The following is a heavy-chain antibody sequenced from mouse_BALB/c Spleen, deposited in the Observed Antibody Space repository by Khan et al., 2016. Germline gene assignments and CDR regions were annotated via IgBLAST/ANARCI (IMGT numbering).Heavy chain of an antibody. D-gene: IGHD2-4*01. Sequence: EVQLQESGPGLVKPSQSLSLTCTVTGYSITSDYAWNWIRQFPGNKLEWMGYISYSGSTSYNPSLKSRISITRDTSKNQFFLQLNSVTTEDTATYYCARRDYDDGAWFAYWGRGTLVTVSA. CDR3: ARRDYDDGAWFAY. V-gene: IGHV3-2*02. CDR2: ISYSGST. J-gene: IGHJ3*01. CDR1: GYSITSDYA.